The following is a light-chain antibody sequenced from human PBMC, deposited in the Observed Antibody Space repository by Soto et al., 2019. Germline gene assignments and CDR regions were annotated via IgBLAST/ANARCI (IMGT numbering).Light chain of an antibody. CDR2: DAT. Sequence: EIVLTQSPATLSLSPGERATLSCRASQSVSTYLLWYQQKPGQAPRLLIYDATSRATGIPARFSGSGSGTDFTLTISGLEYEDFAVYYCQQRSSWPLLTFGGGTKVEI. CDR1: QSVSTY. CDR3: QQRSSWPLLT. J-gene: IGKJ4*01. V-gene: IGKV3-11*01.